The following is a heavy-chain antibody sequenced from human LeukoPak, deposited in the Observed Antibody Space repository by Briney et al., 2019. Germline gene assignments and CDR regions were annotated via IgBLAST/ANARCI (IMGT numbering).Heavy chain of an antibody. CDR1: GYTFTSYD. CDR2: MNPNSGNT. J-gene: IGHJ4*01. Sequence: ASVKVSCKASGYTFTSYDINWVRQATGQGLEWMGWMNPNSGNTGYAQKFQGRVTMTRNTSISTAYMELSSLRSEDTAVYYCARGRDTYYYDSSGYYYADYWGRGTLVTVSS. D-gene: IGHD3-22*01. CDR3: ARGRDTYYYDSSGYYYADY. V-gene: IGHV1-8*01.